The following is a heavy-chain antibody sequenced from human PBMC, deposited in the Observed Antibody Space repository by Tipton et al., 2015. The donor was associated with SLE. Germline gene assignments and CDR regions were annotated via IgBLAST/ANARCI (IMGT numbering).Heavy chain of an antibody. Sequence: QLVQSGAEVKKPGASVKVSCKASGYTLTGYYMHWVRQAPGQGLEWMGRINPNSGGTNYAQKFQGRVTMTRDTSISTAYMELSRLRSDDTAVYYCARWSGYDGDWYFDLWGRGTLVTVSS. CDR1: GYTLTGYY. CDR2: INPNSGGT. V-gene: IGHV1-2*06. J-gene: IGHJ2*01. D-gene: IGHD5-12*01. CDR3: ARWSGYDGDWYFDL.